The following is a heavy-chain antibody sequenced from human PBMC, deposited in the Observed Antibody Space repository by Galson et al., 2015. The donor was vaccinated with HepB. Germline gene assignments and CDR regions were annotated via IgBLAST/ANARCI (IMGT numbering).Heavy chain of an antibody. Sequence: LRLSCAASGFTFSSYSMNWVRQAPGKGLEWVSSISSSSSYIYYADSVKGRFTISRDNAKNSLYLQMNSLRAEDTAVYYCARGGLRFLEWPGGYWGQGTLVTVSS. CDR2: ISSSSSYI. CDR1: GFTFSSYS. CDR3: ARGGLRFLEWPGGY. V-gene: IGHV3-21*01. D-gene: IGHD3-3*01. J-gene: IGHJ4*02.